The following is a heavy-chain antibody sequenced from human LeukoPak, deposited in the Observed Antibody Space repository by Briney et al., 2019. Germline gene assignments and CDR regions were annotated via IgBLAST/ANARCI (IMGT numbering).Heavy chain of an antibody. Sequence: ASVTVSCKASVYTFTSYYIHWVRQAPGQGREGMGIINPSGGTTSYAQKFQGRVTMTRDTSTSTVYMELSSLRSDDTAVYYCARAHCSGGACPNWFDHWGQGTLVTVSS. V-gene: IGHV1-46*01. D-gene: IGHD2-15*01. J-gene: IGHJ5*02. CDR2: INPSGGTT. CDR1: VYTFTSYY. CDR3: ARAHCSGGACPNWFDH.